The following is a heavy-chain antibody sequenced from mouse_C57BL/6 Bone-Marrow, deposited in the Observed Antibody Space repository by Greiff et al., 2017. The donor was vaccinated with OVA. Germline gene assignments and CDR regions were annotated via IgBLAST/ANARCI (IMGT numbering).Heavy chain of an antibody. J-gene: IGHJ3*01. CDR3: TLYYSNPWFAY. CDR1: GFTFSNYW. D-gene: IGHD2-5*01. V-gene: IGHV6-3*01. CDR2: IRLKSDNYAT. Sequence: EVKVVESGGGLVQPGGSMKLSCVASGFTFSNYWMNWVRQSPEKGLEWVAQIRLKSDNYATHYAESVKGRFTISRDDSKSSVYLQMNNLRAEDTGIYYCTLYYSNPWFAYWGQGTLVTVSA.